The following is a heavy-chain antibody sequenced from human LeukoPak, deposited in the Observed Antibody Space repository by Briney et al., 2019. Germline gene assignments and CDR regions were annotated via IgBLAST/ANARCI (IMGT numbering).Heavy chain of an antibody. D-gene: IGHD2-8*01. CDR3: ARCIRSYYFDY. V-gene: IGHV4-4*07. J-gene: IGHJ4*02. CDR1: GGSISRYY. CDR2: IYTSGST. Sequence: SETLSLTCTVSGGSISRYYWSWIRQPAGKGLEWIGRIYTSGSTNYHPSLKSRVTISVDTSKNQFSLKLSSVTAADTAVYYCARCIRSYYFDYWGQGTLVTVSS.